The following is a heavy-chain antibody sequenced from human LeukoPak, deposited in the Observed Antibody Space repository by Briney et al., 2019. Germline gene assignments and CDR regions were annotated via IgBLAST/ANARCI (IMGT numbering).Heavy chain of an antibody. J-gene: IGHJ4*01. V-gene: IGHV3-30*04. D-gene: IGHD3-22*01. CDR1: GFTFSSYA. Sequence: QSGGSLRLSCAASGFTFSSYAMHWVRQAPGKGLEWVAVISYDGSNKYYADSVKGRFTISRDNSKNTLYLQMSSLRAEDTAVHYCARHSHYYESRDSLAYWGQGTLVTVSS. CDR2: ISYDGSNK. CDR3: ARHSHYYESRDSLAY.